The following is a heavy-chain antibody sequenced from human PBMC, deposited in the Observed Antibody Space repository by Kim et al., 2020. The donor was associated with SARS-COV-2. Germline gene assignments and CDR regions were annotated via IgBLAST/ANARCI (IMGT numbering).Heavy chain of an antibody. CDR3: ARDAFGSGSS. V-gene: IGHV3-7*03. Sequence: SAENFLGSVKCRFTISRDNAKSSLYLQMNSLRVEDTAVYYCARDAFGSGSSWGRGTLVTVSS. CDR2: SAE. J-gene: IGHJ5*02. D-gene: IGHD3-10*01.